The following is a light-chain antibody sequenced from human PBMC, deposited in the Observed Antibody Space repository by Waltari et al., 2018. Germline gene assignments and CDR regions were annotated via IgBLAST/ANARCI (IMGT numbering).Light chain of an antibody. V-gene: IGLV2-23*01. CDR2: EGS. J-gene: IGLJ2*01. CDR3: CSYASGSTII. Sequence: QSALTQPASVSGSPGQSIPISCTGTSNDVGSYNLVSWYHRHPGKAPELLIYEGSKRPSGVSNRFSGSKSGNTASLTISGLQAEDEADYFCCSYASGSTIIFGGGTKLTVL. CDR1: SNDVGSYNL.